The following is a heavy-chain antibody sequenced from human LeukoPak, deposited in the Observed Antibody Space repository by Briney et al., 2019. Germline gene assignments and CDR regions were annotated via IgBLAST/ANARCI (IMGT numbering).Heavy chain of an antibody. D-gene: IGHD3-10*01. CDR3: ARRATSGSPYYLNY. V-gene: IGHV4-59*01. CDR2: MYYSGST. Sequence: SETLSLTCTVFGGSINGYYWTWIRLPPGKELEWIGYMYYSGSTNYNPSLKSRVTMSVDTPKNQFSLKLSSVTAADTAVYYCARRATSGSPYYLNYWGQGTLVTVSS. CDR1: GGSINGYY. J-gene: IGHJ4*02.